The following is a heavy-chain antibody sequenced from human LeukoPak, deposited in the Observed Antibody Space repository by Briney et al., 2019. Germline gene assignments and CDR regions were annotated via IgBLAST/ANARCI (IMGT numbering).Heavy chain of an antibody. J-gene: IGHJ4*02. Sequence: GGSLRLSCAASGFTFSSYWMHWVRQAPGKGLVWVSRINSDGSSTSYADSVKGRFTISRDNAKNTLYLQMNGLRAEDTAVYYCAREEYYDSSGSDYWGQGTLVTVSS. D-gene: IGHD3-22*01. CDR1: GFTFSSYW. CDR3: AREEYYDSSGSDY. V-gene: IGHV3-74*01. CDR2: INSDGSST.